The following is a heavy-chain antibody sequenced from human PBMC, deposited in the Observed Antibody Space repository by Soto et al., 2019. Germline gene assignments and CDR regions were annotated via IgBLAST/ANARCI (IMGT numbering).Heavy chain of an antibody. Sequence: EVQLLESGGGLVQPGGSLRLSCAASGFTFSNYAMSWVRQAPGKGLEWVSAISGSGASTYYADSVKGRFTISRDNTKNTLYLQMNSLRAEDTAVYYCAKGTGKGCLVREAFDIWGQGTMVTVSS. D-gene: IGHD6-19*01. V-gene: IGHV3-23*01. CDR2: ISGSGAST. J-gene: IGHJ3*02. CDR1: GFTFSNYA. CDR3: AKGTGKGCLVREAFDI.